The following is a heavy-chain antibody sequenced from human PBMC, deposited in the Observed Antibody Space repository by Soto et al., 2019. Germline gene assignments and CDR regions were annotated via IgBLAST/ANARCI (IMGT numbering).Heavy chain of an antibody. D-gene: IGHD1-26*01. Sequence: GGSLRLSCAASGFTFSSYSMNWVRQAPGKGLEWVSYISSSSSTIYYADSVKGRFTISRDNAKNSLYLQMNSLRAEDTAVYYCLSGSPGDYWGQGTLVTVSS. CDR3: LSGSPGDY. CDR2: ISSSSSTI. CDR1: GFTFSSYS. V-gene: IGHV3-48*01. J-gene: IGHJ4*02.